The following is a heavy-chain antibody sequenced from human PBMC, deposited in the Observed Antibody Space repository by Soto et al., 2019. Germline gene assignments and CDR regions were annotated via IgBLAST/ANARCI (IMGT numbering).Heavy chain of an antibody. CDR3: ARAETQLGSCSSTNCLFDY. J-gene: IGHJ4*02. V-gene: IGHV3-74*01. CDR1: GFTFSRHW. Sequence: PGGSLRLSCAASGFTFSRHWMHWVRQAPGKGLEWVSRINGDGSSTVYAEAVKGRFTISRDNAKNTLYLQMDSLRDEDTALYYCARAETQLGSCSSTNCLFDYWGQGSLVTVSS. D-gene: IGHD2-2*01. CDR2: INGDGSST.